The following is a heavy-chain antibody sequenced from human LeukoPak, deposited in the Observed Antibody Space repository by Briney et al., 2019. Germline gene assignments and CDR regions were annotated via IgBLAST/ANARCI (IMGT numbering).Heavy chain of an antibody. CDR3: AKAPTKYDSSGYWGFDY. D-gene: IGHD3-22*01. J-gene: IGHJ4*02. CDR2: ISWTSGSI. V-gene: IGHV3-9*01. CDR1: GFTFDDYA. Sequence: SLRLSCAASGFTFDDYAMHWVRQAPGKGLEWVSGISWTSGSIDYADSVKGRFTISRDNAKNSLYLQMNSLRAEDTALYYCAKAPTKYDSSGYWGFDYWGQGTLVTVSS.